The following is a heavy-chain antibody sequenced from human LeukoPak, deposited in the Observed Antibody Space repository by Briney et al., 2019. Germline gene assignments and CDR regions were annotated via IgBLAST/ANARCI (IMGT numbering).Heavy chain of an antibody. CDR3: ASVDDFWSGYYRYYGMDV. CDR1: GFIFSDYY. Sequence: PGGSLRLSCAASGFIFSDYYMSWIRQAPGKGLEWVSYISSNSGYTNYADSVKGRLTISRDNAKNSLYLQMNSLRAEDTAVYYCASVDDFWSGYYRYYGMDVWGQGTTVTVSS. V-gene: IGHV3-11*06. D-gene: IGHD3-3*01. J-gene: IGHJ6*02. CDR2: ISSNSGYT.